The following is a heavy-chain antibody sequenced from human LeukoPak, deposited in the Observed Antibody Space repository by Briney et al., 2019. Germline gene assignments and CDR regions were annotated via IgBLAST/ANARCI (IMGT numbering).Heavy chain of an antibody. CDR2: IKQDGSEE. J-gene: IGHJ6*03. CDR1: GFTFSSYG. D-gene: IGHD6-13*01. Sequence: GGSLRLSCAASGFTFSSYGMSWVRQAPGKGLEWVANIKQDGSEEYYVDSVKGRFTISRDNAKNSLFLQMNSLRAEDTAVYYCARVRRGIAAAGTSYYYYYYMDVWGKGTTVTVSS. CDR3: ARVRRGIAAAGTSYYYYYYMDV. V-gene: IGHV3-7*01.